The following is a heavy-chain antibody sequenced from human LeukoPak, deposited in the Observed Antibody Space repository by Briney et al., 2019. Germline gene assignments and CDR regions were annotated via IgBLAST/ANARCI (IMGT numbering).Heavy chain of an antibody. J-gene: IGHJ5*02. CDR3: ARLPNSSGWLLNWFDP. Sequence: GGSLRLSCAASGFTFSSYWMSWVRQAPGKGLEWVANIKQDGSEKYYVDSVKGRFTISRDNAKNSLYLQMNSLRAEDTAVYYCARLPNSSGWLLNWFDPWGQGTLVTVFS. V-gene: IGHV3-7*01. CDR2: IKQDGSEK. D-gene: IGHD6-19*01. CDR1: GFTFSSYW.